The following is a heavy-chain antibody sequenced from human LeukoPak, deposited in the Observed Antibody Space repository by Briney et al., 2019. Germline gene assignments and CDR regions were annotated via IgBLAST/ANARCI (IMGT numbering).Heavy chain of an antibody. V-gene: IGHV3-30*18. Sequence: GGSLRPSCAASGFTFSANGMAWVRQAPGGGLEWVAVISSEGRGKHHADSVKGRFNISRDNSKHTLYLQMNSLRADDTAVYYCAKEVADFDGFDIWGQGTMVTVSS. CDR2: ISSEGRGK. D-gene: IGHD2-21*02. CDR1: GFTFSANG. J-gene: IGHJ3*02. CDR3: AKEVADFDGFDI.